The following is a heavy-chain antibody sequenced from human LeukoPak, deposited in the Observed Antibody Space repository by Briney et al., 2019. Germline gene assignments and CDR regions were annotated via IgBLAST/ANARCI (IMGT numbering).Heavy chain of an antibody. V-gene: IGHV3-23*01. CDR1: GFTFRSSV. Sequence: GGSLRLSCAASGFTFRSSVMSWVRQAPGRGLGWVSSVGGSDDTANYAASVTGRFTISRDNSKTSVYLQMSNLGAEDTAIYYCAKKSFSTGAFDIWGQGTMVTVSS. D-gene: IGHD3-3*02. J-gene: IGHJ3*02. CDR3: AKKSFSTGAFDI. CDR2: VGGSDDTA.